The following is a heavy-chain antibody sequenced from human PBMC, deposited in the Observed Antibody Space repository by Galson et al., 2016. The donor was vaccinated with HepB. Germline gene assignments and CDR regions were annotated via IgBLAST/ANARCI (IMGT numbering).Heavy chain of an antibody. CDR1: GFSLTNGGVG. J-gene: IGHJ4*02. Sequence: PALVKPTQTLTLTCTFSGFSLTNGGVGVGWIRQPPGKALEWLALIYWDDDKRYSPSLKNRLTITKDTSKNQVVLVMANMDSVDTGTYYCARSLGTAIFDYWGQGSLVLVSS. D-gene: IGHD1-7*01. V-gene: IGHV2-5*02. CDR2: IYWDDDK. CDR3: ARSLGTAIFDY.